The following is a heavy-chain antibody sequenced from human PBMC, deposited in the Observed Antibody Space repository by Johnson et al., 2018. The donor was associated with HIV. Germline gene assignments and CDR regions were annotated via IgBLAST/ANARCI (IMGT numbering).Heavy chain of an antibody. Sequence: QVQLVESGGGVVQPGRSLRLACPVSGFIFTNFAMHWVRQAPGKGLEWVAVVSYDGSTEFYADSVKGRFTISRDNSKNTLYRQMNSLRAEDTAVYYCAREAGGGYDSDAFDIWGQGTMVTVSS. CDR1: GFIFTNFA. CDR3: AREAGGGYDSDAFDI. J-gene: IGHJ3*02. D-gene: IGHD5-12*01. CDR2: VSYDGSTE. V-gene: IGHV3-30*04.